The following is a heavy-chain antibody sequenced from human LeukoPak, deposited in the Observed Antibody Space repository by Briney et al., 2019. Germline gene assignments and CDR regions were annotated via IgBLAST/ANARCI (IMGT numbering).Heavy chain of an antibody. CDR2: IYYSGST. CDR1: GGSISSYY. J-gene: IGHJ4*02. D-gene: IGHD3-10*01. V-gene: IGHV4-59*01. Sequence: PSETLSLTCTVSGGSISSYYWSWIRQPPGKGLEWIGYIYYSGSTNYNPSLKSRVTISVDTSKNQFSLKLSSVTAADTAVYYCARAGYGSGSYDYWGQETLVTVSS. CDR3: ARAGYGSGSYDY.